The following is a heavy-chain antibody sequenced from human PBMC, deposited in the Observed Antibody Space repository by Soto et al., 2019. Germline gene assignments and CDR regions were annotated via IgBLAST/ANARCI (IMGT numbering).Heavy chain of an antibody. J-gene: IGHJ6*02. V-gene: IGHV3-13*05. CDR1: GFTFRNYD. CDR2: ISAAGDP. CDR3: ARTDRDFYGLHV. Sequence: EVQLVESGGGLVQPGGSLRLSCEASGFTFRNYDMHWVRQGTGKGLEWVSGISAAGDPDYADSVEGRFTISRENAQNSFFLQMNSLRVGDTAVYYCARTDRDFYGLHVWGQGTKVIVSS.